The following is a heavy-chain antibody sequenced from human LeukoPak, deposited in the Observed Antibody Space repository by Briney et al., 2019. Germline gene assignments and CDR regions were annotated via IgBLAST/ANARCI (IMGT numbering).Heavy chain of an antibody. CDR3: ARDVRVVVVAALDY. CDR2: IYYSGST. CDR1: GGSISSSSYY. J-gene: IGHJ4*02. V-gene: IGHV4-39*07. Sequence: SETLSLTCTVSGGSISSSSYYWGWIRQPPGKGLEWIGSIYYSGSTYYNPSLKSRVTISVDTSKNQFSLKLSSVTAADTAVYYCARDVRVVVVAALDYWGQGTLVTVSS. D-gene: IGHD2-15*01.